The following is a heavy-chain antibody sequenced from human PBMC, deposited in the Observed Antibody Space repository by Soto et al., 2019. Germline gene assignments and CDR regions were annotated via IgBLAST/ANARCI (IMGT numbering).Heavy chain of an antibody. V-gene: IGHV4-34*01. CDR3: VITKPDYGDYYEY. Sequence: SETLSHTCTLYYGSFSGYYLSLIRKPPGKGLEWIGEINHSGSTNYNPSLKSRVTISVDTSKNQFSLKLSSVTAADTAVYYCVITKPDYGDYYEYWGQGTLVTVSS. CDR1: YGSFSGYY. D-gene: IGHD4-17*01. CDR2: INHSGST. J-gene: IGHJ4*02.